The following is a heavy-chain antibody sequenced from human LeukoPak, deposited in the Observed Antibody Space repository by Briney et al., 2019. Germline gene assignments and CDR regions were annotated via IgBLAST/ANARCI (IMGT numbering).Heavy chain of an antibody. J-gene: IGHJ4*02. CDR1: GGSFSGYY. D-gene: IGHD2-15*01. CDR2: INHSGST. CDR3: ARRDRWFYHSVPSDY. Sequence: SETLSLTCAVYGGSFSGYYWSWIRQPPGKGLEWIGEINHSGSTNYNPSLKSRVTISVDTSKNQFSLKLSSVTAADTAVYYCARRDRWFYHSVPSDYWGQGTLVTVSS. V-gene: IGHV4-34*01.